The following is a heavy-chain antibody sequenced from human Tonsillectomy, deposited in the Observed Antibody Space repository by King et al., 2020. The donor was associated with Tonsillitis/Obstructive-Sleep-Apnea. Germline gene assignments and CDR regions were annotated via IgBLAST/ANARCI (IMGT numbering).Heavy chain of an antibody. Sequence: VQLVESGAEVKKPGESLKISCKGSGYSFINYWIGWVRQMPGKGLEWMGIIYPGDSDTKYSPSFQGQVTISADKSISTAYLQWSSLKASDTAMYYCARQQALAGTVLHYFDSWGQGTLVTVSS. CDR3: ARQQALAGTVLHYFDS. J-gene: IGHJ4*02. CDR1: GYSFINYW. V-gene: IGHV5-51*01. CDR2: IYPGDSDT. D-gene: IGHD6-19*01.